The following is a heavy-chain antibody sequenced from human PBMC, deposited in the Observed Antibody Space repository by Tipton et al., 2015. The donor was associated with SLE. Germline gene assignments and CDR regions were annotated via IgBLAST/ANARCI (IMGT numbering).Heavy chain of an antibody. CDR2: IYHSGST. J-gene: IGHJ3*02. CDR3: AREGITMVYAFDI. V-gene: IGHV4-39*07. Sequence: TLSLTCTVSGGSISSSSYYWGWIRQPPGKGLEWIGSIYHSGSTFYNPSLKSRVTISVDTSKNQFSLKLSSVTAADTAVYYCAREGITMVYAFDIWGQGTMVTVSS. D-gene: IGHD3-10*01. CDR1: GGSISSSSYY.